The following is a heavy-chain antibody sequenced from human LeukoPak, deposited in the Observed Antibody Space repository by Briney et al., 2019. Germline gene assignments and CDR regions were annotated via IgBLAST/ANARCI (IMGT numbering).Heavy chain of an antibody. Sequence: RPGGSLRLSCAASGFTFGKYWMLWVRQAPGKGLESVSRINTDGTVTTYADSVKGRFTVSRDNADNTMFLQMNSVRDEDTAVYYCATKQWLAPPPDSWGQGTPVTVSS. CDR2: INTDGTVT. CDR3: ATKQWLAPPPDS. V-gene: IGHV3-74*01. CDR1: GFTFGKYW. J-gene: IGHJ4*02. D-gene: IGHD6-19*01.